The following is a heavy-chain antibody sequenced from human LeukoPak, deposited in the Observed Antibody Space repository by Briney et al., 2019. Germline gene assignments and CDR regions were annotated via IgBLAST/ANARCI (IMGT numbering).Heavy chain of an antibody. CDR2: IYSDGTT. Sequence: PGGSLRLSCRASGFTVNYNYMSWVRQAPGKGLEWVSVIYSDGTTFYADSVKGRFTISRNNSKNTLYLQMNSLRAEDTAVYYCVRTRYWGQGTLVTVSS. CDR3: VRTRY. CDR1: GFTVNYNY. J-gene: IGHJ4*02. V-gene: IGHV3-66*01. D-gene: IGHD1-14*01.